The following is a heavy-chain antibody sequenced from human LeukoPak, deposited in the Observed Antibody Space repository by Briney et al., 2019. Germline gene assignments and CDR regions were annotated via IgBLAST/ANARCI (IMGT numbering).Heavy chain of an antibody. CDR3: AKCRGSSWSDYFDY. CDR2: ISDSGGST. J-gene: IGHJ4*02. CDR1: GFILSRYA. D-gene: IGHD6-13*01. V-gene: IGHV3-23*01. Sequence: GASLRLSCAVSGFILSRYAMSWVRKAPGKGLEWFSAISDSGGSTFYADSVKGRLTISRDNSRNTLYLQMSTLRAEDTAVYYCAKCRGSSWSDYFDYWGQGTLVTVSS.